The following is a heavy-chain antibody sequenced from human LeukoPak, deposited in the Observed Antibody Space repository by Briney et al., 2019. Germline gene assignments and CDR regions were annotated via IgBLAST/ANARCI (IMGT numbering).Heavy chain of an antibody. CDR2: IYYSGST. CDR3: ARDTPSEGMGFDP. Sequence: PSETLSLTCTVPGGSISSYYWSWIRQPPGKGLEWIGYIYYSGSTNYNPSLKSRVTISVDTSKNQFSLKLSSVTAADTAVYYCARDTPSEGMGFDPWGQGTLVTVSS. D-gene: IGHD3-10*01. V-gene: IGHV4-59*01. J-gene: IGHJ5*02. CDR1: GGSISSYY.